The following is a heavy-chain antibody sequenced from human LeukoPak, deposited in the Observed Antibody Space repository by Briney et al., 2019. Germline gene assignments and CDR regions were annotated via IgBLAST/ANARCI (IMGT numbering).Heavy chain of an antibody. CDR3: AKDISSVTPYYFDY. D-gene: IGHD4-11*01. CDR2: ISWSSGSI. CDR1: GFTFDDYA. J-gene: IGHJ4*02. Sequence: GRSLRLSCAAPGFTFDDYAMHWVRQAPGKGLEWVSGISWSSGSIGYADSVKGRFTISRDNAKNSLYLQMNSLRAEDTALYYCAKDISSVTPYYFDYWGQGTLVTVSS. V-gene: IGHV3-9*01.